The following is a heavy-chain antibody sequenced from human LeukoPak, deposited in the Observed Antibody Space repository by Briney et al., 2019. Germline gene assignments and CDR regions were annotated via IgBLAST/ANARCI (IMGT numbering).Heavy chain of an antibody. CDR2: IKQDGGEK. J-gene: IGHJ6*03. V-gene: IGHV3-7*01. D-gene: IGHD2-15*01. CDR1: GFTISNYW. Sequence: PGGSLRLSCAASGFTISNYWMSWVRQAPGKWLEWVANIKQDGGEKYYVDSVKGRFTISRDNAKNSLYLQMNSLRAEDTAVYYCARDAAYCSGGSCYSAAGVYYYYYYMDVWGKGTTVTVSS. CDR3: ARDAAYCSGGSCYSAAGVYYYYYYMDV.